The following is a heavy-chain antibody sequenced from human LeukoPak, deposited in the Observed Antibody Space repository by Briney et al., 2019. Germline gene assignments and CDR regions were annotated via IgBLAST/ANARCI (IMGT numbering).Heavy chain of an antibody. V-gene: IGHV5-51*01. CDR3: ARSNLLCTNGVCYSNWLDP. D-gene: IGHD2-8*01. CDR1: GYSFTSYW. CDR2: IYPGDSDT. J-gene: IGHJ5*02. Sequence: GESLKISCKGSGYSFTSYWIGWVRQMPGKGLEWMGIIYPGDSDTRYSPSFQGQVTISADKSISTAYLQWSSLKASDTAMYYCARSNLLCTNGVCYSNWLDPWGQGTLVTVSS.